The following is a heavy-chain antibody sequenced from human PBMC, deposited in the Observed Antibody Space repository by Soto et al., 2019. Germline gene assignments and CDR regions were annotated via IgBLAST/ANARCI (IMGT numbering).Heavy chain of an antibody. D-gene: IGHD1-26*01. CDR2: FVAGTGNI. J-gene: IGHJ4*02. CDR3: ERGVSAGVDY. CDR1: GVTFTTSA. Sequence: SVKVSCKASGVTFTTSAVQWVRQARGQRLEWIGGFVAGTGNIKYAQKFQGRVTMTRDTSINTAYMELTTITSDDTAFYYCERGVSAGVDYWGQGTLVTVSS. V-gene: IGHV1-58*01.